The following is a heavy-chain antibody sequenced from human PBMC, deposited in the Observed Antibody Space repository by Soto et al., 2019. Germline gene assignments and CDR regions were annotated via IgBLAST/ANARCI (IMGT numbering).Heavy chain of an antibody. J-gene: IGHJ4*02. CDR1: GFSFRSSW. V-gene: IGHV3-30*18. Sequence: GESLRLSCVASGFSFRSSWMSWVRQVPGRGLEWVAVISYDGSNKYYADSVKGRFTISRDNSKNTLYLQMNSLRAEDTAVYYCAKDVGYCSGGSCYHLGYFDYWGQGT. CDR3: AKDVGYCSGGSCYHLGYFDY. D-gene: IGHD2-15*01. CDR2: ISYDGSNK.